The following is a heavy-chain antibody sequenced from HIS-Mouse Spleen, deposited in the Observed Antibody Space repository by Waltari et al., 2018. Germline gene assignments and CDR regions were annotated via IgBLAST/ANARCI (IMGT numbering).Heavy chain of an antibody. CDR2: FDPEDAET. Sequence: QVQLVQSGAEVKKPGASVKVSCKVSGYTLTELSMHWVRQAPGKGLEWMGGFDPEDAETIYAQKCQGRVTMTEETSTDTAYMELSSLRSEDTAVYYCATGSLYNWFDPWGQGTLVTVSS. J-gene: IGHJ5*02. CDR3: ATGSLYNWFDP. CDR1: GYTLTELS. V-gene: IGHV1-24*01.